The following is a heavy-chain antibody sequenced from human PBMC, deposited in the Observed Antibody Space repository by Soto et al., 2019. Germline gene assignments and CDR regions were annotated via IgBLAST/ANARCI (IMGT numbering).Heavy chain of an antibody. CDR3: ARGTHPYSGRHEFDY. Sequence: PWGSPRLCCATSVFNLSFYWMNSVRQAPGKGLEWVSGISGTGGSTFYVDSVKGRFTISRDNSKNMVYLQMNDLRDEDTALYYCARGTHPYSGRHEFDYWGRGTLVTVSS. D-gene: IGHD6-19*01. J-gene: IGHJ4*02. CDR2: ISGTGGST. V-gene: IGHV3-23*01. CDR1: VFNLSFYW.